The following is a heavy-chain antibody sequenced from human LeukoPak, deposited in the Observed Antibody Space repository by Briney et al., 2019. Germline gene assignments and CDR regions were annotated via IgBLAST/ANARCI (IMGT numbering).Heavy chain of an antibody. J-gene: IGHJ5*02. D-gene: IGHD3-22*01. CDR2: IYYSGST. Sequence: SETLSLTCTVSGGPISSYYWSWIRQPPGKGLEWIGYIYYSGSTNYNPSLKSRVTISVDTSKNQFSLKLSSVTAADTAVYYCARHPRLSDSSGYSWFDPWGQGTLVTVSS. V-gene: IGHV4-59*08. CDR3: ARHPRLSDSSGYSWFDP. CDR1: GGPISSYY.